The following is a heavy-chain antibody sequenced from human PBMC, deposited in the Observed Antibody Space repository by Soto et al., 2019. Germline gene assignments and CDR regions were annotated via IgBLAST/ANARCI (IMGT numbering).Heavy chain of an antibody. V-gene: IGHV1-8*01. CDR1: GYTFTNND. Sequence: QVQLVQSWAELKRPGASVKVSCKASGYTFTNNDINWVRQSTGQGLEWMGWMNPYSGNTGYAQKFQGRVTMTRDNSITTAYMELSSLRSEDTAVYYCVRAPLDYYSADYFDNWGQGTLVTVSS. CDR2: MNPYSGNT. CDR3: VRAPLDYYSADYFDN. J-gene: IGHJ4*02. D-gene: IGHD2-21*01.